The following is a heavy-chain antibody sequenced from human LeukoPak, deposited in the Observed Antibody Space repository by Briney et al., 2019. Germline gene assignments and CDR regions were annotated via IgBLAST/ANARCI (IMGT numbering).Heavy chain of an antibody. CDR3: AKDRYGDYYFDY. J-gene: IGHJ4*02. V-gene: IGHV3-23*01. CDR1: RFTFSGYG. D-gene: IGHD4-17*01. Sequence: GGTLRLSCAASRFTFSGYGMSWVRQAPGKGLEWVSAISGSGGSTYYADSVKGRFTISRDNSKNTLYLQMNSLRAEDTAVYYCAKDRYGDYYFDYWGQGTLVTVSS. CDR2: ISGSGGST.